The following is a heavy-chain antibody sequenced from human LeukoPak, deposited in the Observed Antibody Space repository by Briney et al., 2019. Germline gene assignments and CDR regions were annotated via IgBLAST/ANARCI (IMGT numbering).Heavy chain of an antibody. CDR2: IGQDGTGN. J-gene: IGHJ4*02. V-gene: IGHV3-7*01. CDR3: ARDLNYYATDY. Sequence: GGSLRLSCAASGFSFSNYWMTWVRQAPGKGLEWVANIGQDGTGNHYVDSVKGRFTISRDNAKNSLYLQMNSLRADDTAVYCCARDLNYYATDYWGQGTLVTVSS. CDR1: GFSFSNYW. D-gene: IGHD1-7*01.